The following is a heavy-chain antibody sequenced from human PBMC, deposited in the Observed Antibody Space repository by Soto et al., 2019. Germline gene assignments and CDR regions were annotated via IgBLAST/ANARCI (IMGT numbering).Heavy chain of an antibody. Sequence: GASVKVSCKASGYTFTSQFIHWVRQAPGQGLEWMGIINPSGGSTSYAQKFQGRVTMTRDTSTSTVYMELSSLRSEDTAVYYCARADSSGWYMLANRGYWGQGTLVTVSS. V-gene: IGHV1-46*03. CDR1: GYTFTSQF. CDR2: INPSGGST. CDR3: ARADSSGWYMLANRGY. D-gene: IGHD6-19*01. J-gene: IGHJ4*02.